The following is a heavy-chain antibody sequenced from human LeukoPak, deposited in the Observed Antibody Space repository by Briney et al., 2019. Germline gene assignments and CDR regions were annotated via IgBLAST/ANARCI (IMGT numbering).Heavy chain of an antibody. CDR2: IKRDGREK. J-gene: IGHJ3*02. Sequence: GSLRLSCVASGFTFNSYWMSWVRQAPGKGLEWVANIKRDGREKYYVDSVKGRFTISRDNAKKSLYLEMNSLRAEDKAVYYCARDTARWTGAFDIWGQGTMVTVSS. D-gene: IGHD5-24*01. V-gene: IGHV3-7*03. CDR3: ARDTARWTGAFDI. CDR1: GFTFNSYW.